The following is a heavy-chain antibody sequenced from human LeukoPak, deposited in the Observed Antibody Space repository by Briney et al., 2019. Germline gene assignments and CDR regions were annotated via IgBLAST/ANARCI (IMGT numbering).Heavy chain of an antibody. Sequence: GGSLRLSCAASGFTFSSYAMSWVRQAPGKGLEWVSAISGSGGSTYYADSVKGRFTISRDNAKNSLYLQMNSLRAEDTAVYYCARDYGNYYGSGSYYRSWGQGTLVTVSS. V-gene: IGHV3-23*01. CDR2: ISGSGGST. D-gene: IGHD3-10*01. CDR3: ARDYGNYYGSGSYYRS. J-gene: IGHJ5*02. CDR1: GFTFSSYA.